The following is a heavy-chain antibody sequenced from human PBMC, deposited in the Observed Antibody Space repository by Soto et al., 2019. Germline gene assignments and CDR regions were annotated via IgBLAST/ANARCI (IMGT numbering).Heavy chain of an antibody. D-gene: IGHD3-9*01. Sequence: PGESLKISCKGSGYSFTSYWIGWVRQMPGKGLEWMGIIYPGDSDTRYSPSFQGQVTISADKSISTAYLQWSSLKASDTAMYYCAGTCYDILTGYHPVDYWGQGTLVTVSS. J-gene: IGHJ4*02. V-gene: IGHV5-51*01. CDR3: AGTCYDILTGYHPVDY. CDR1: GYSFTSYW. CDR2: IYPGDSDT.